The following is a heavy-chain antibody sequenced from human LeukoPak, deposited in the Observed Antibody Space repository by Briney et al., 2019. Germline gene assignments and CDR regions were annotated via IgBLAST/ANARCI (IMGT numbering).Heavy chain of an antibody. Sequence: SETLPLTCTVSGGSISSSYYYWGWIRQPPGKGLEWIGYIYYSGSTNYNPSLKSRVTISVDTSKNQFSLKLSSVTAADTAVYYCARDFRPLLFLNWFDPWGQGTLVTVSS. CDR1: GGSISSSYYY. D-gene: IGHD2-15*01. J-gene: IGHJ5*02. CDR3: ARDFRPLLFLNWFDP. V-gene: IGHV4-61*01. CDR2: IYYSGST.